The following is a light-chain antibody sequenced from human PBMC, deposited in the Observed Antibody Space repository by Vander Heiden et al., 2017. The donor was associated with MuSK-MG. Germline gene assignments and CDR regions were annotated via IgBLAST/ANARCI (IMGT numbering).Light chain of an antibody. Sequence: EIVLTQSPDFQSVTQKEKVTITCRASQSIGTSLHWYQQKPEQSPKLLIRYASQSFSGVPSRFSGSGSGTDFTLTISSLEAEDAATYYCQQGSSLPFTFGQGTLLEI. J-gene: IGKJ5*01. CDR1: QSIGTS. CDR2: YAS. CDR3: QQGSSLPFT. V-gene: IGKV6-21*01.